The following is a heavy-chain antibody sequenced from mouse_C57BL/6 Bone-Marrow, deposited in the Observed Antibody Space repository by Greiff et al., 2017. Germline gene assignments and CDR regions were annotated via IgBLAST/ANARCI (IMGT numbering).Heavy chain of an antibody. CDR1: GYSFTDYN. D-gene: IGHD3-2*02. CDR2: INPNYGTT. CDR3: AREGEKTAQAENWFAY. J-gene: IGHJ3*01. Sequence: VQLKESGPELVKPGASVKISCKASGYSFTDYNMNWVKQSNGKSLEWIGVINPNYGTTSYNQKFKGKATLTVDQSSSTAYMQLNSLTSEDSAVYYCAREGEKTAQAENWFAYWGQGTLVTVSA. V-gene: IGHV1-39*01.